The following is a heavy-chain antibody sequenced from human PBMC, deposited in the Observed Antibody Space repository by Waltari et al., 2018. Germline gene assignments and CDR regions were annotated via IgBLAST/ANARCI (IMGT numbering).Heavy chain of an antibody. J-gene: IGHJ4*02. CDR3: SSRHSGSSDY. V-gene: IGHV3-72*01. Sequence: EVQLVESGGGLVQPGGSLRLSCAISGFTFSDHYIDWVRQAPGKGLEWVGRSRNKAQGYITEYAASVKGRFIISRDDSKNSLYLQMDSLKTEDTAMYYCSSRHSGSSDYWGQGTLVTVS. D-gene: IGHD1-26*01. CDR2: SRNKAQGYIT. CDR1: GFTFSDHY.